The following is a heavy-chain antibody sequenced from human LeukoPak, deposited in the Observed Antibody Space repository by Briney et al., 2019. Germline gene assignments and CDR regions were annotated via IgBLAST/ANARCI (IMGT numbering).Heavy chain of an antibody. Sequence: GASVKVSCKVSGYTLTELSMHWVRQAPGKGLEWMGGFDPEDGETIYAQKFQGRVTMTEDTSTDTAYMELSSLRSEDTAVYYCATGDCGGDCYSFDYWGREPWSPSPQ. CDR3: ATGDCGGDCYSFDY. CDR1: GYTLTELS. V-gene: IGHV1-24*01. D-gene: IGHD2-21*02. CDR2: FDPEDGET. J-gene: IGHJ4*02.